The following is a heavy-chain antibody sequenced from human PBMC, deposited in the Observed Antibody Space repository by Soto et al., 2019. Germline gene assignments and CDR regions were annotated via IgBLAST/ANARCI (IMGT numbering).Heavy chain of an antibody. CDR2: IYYSGST. J-gene: IGHJ5*02. D-gene: IGHD3-22*01. CDR1: GGSISSGGYY. Sequence: SETLSLTCTVSGGSISSGGYYWSWIRQHPGKGLEWTGYIYYSGSTYYNPSLKSRVTISVDTSKNQFSLKLSSVTAADTAVYYCAKVRFSSGYRTWGQGTLVTVSS. V-gene: IGHV4-31*03. CDR3: AKVRFSSGYRT.